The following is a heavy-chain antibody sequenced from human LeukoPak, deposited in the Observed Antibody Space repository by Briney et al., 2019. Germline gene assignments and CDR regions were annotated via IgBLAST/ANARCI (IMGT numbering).Heavy chain of an antibody. CDR1: GFTFSSCG. V-gene: IGHV3-23*01. J-gene: IGHJ6*02. CDR3: GRYYVMDV. CDR2: ISDSGGST. Sequence: GGSLRLSCAASGFTFSSCGMHWVRQAPGKGLEWVSTISDSGGSTYYADSVKGRFAISRDKSKSTLYLQMNSLRAEDTAVYYCGRYYVMDVWGQGTSVTVSS.